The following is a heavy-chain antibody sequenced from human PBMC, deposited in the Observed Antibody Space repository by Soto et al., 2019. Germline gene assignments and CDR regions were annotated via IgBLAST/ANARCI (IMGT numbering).Heavy chain of an antibody. V-gene: IGHV3-33*01. CDR3: VRGSSCTTTTCYNLGWFAP. CDR2: IWYDGSHK. Sequence: PVGSLRLSCATSGFTFSGFVMQWVRQAPGKGLEWVAVIWYDGSHKYYADSVKGRFTISRDDSKNTLYLQMNNLRVEDTAVYYCVRGSSCTTTTCYNLGWFAPWGPGTLVTVSS. D-gene: IGHD2-2*02. J-gene: IGHJ5*02. CDR1: GFTFSGFV.